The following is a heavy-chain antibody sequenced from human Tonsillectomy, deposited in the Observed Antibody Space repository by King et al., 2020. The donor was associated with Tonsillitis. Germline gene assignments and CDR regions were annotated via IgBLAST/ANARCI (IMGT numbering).Heavy chain of an antibody. V-gene: IGHV4-30-2*01. CDR3: ARGGEEGYSVWGRLHF. CDR1: GAVITSGRHI. J-gene: IGHJ4*02. CDR2: IFASGGTRFASGGT. Sequence: QLQQSGSRLVKPSETLTLTCAVSGAVITSGRHIWSWIRQPQGKGLEWIGYIFASGGTRFASGGTRYNHSLRSRVTISVDASRNQVSLTLTQVTDADTAVYYCARGGEEGYSVWGRLHFWGQGTHVTVSS. D-gene: IGHD3-16*01.